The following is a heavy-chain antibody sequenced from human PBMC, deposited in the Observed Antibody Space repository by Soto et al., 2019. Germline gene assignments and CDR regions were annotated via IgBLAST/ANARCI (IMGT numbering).Heavy chain of an antibody. CDR2: IFHTGGT. V-gene: IGHV4-4*02. CDR3: ARVFSSGSGWMYYFDF. D-gene: IGHD6-25*01. J-gene: IGHJ4*02. Sequence: QVQLQESGPGLVKPTETLSLTCTVSSDFIAGENWWSWVRQPPGMGLEWIGEIFHTGGTNYNPSLKSRVTMEVDKSKNQFSLKLISATAADTAVYYCARVFSSGSGWMYYFDFWGQGTLVSVSS. CDR1: SDFIAGENW.